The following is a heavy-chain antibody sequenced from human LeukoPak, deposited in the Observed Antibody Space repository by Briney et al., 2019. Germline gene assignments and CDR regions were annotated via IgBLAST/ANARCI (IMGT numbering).Heavy chain of an antibody. CDR1: GYTFTRYY. D-gene: IGHD1-14*01. CDR2: INPSGGST. V-gene: IGHV1-46*01. Sequence: ASVKVSCKPSGYTFTRYYLHWVRQAPGQGLEWMGIINPSGGSTSYAQKFQGRVTMTRDMSTSTVYMELSSLRSEDTAVYYCATLGPDADYWGQGTLVTVSS. CDR3: ATLGPDADY. J-gene: IGHJ4*02.